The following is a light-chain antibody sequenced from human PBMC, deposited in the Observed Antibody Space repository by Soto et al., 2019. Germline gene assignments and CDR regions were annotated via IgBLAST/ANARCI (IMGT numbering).Light chain of an antibody. J-gene: IGKJ2*01. CDR3: QQYNNWPPMYT. Sequence: EIVMRQSPATLYVSPGERATLSCRASQSVSSSLAWYQQKRGQAPRLLIYGASTRATGIPARFSGSGSGTEFTLTISTLQSEDFAVYYCQQYNNWPPMYTFGQGTKLEI. CDR2: GAS. V-gene: IGKV3-15*01. CDR1: QSVSSS.